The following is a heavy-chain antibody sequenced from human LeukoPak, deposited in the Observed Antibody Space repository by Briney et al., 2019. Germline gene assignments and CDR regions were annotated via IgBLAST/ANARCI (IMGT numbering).Heavy chain of an antibody. D-gene: IGHD5-18*01. V-gene: IGHV3-53*01. Sequence: GGSLRLSCEASGFTISSNYMSWVRQAPGKGLEWVSVISIGGSTHYADSVKGRFTTSRDNSKNTLYLRMNSLRAEDTAVYYCARGVSGYSYGSRFDYWGQGTLVTVSS. CDR1: GFTISSNY. J-gene: IGHJ4*02. CDR3: ARGVSGYSYGSRFDY. CDR2: ISIGGST.